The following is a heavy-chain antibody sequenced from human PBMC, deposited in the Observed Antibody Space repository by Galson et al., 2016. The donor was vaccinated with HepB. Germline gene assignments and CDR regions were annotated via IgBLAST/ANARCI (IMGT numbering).Heavy chain of an antibody. D-gene: IGHD2-15*01. V-gene: IGHV3-74*01. CDR1: GFTFTVYW. CDR2: INLDGSTT. Sequence: LSCAASGFTFTVYWMYWVRQAPGKGLVWVSHINLDGSTTTYADSVKGRFTISRDNARNTLDLQMDSLRAEDTAVYYCVSGYDAHAYGYWGQGTLVTVSS. CDR3: VSGYDAHAYGY. J-gene: IGHJ4*02.